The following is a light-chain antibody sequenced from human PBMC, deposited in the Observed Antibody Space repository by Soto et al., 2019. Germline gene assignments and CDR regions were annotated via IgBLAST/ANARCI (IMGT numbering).Light chain of an antibody. CDR3: QKYNSAQLT. Sequence: EIVMPPSPATLSLSPGEIVPLSCMASQSVASNLAWYQQKPGQAPRLLIYGASTRATGIPARFSGSGSGTEFTITISSLQYEDVENYYCQKYNSAQLTCGGGPKVDIK. CDR2: GAS. CDR1: QSVASN. J-gene: IGKJ4*01. V-gene: IGKV3-15*01.